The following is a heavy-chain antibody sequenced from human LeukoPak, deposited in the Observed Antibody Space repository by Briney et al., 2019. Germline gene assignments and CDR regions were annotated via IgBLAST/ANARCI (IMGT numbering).Heavy chain of an antibody. CDR2: IYYSGST. J-gene: IGHJ5*02. Sequence: SETLSLTCSVSGGSISSYYWSWIRQPPGKGLEWIGYIYYSGSTNYNPSLKSRVTISVDTSKNQFSLKLSSVTAADTAVYYCARDLYDSSGYYSGSNWFDPWGQGTLVTVSS. V-gene: IGHV4-59*12. D-gene: IGHD3-22*01. CDR1: GGSISSYY. CDR3: ARDLYDSSGYYSGSNWFDP.